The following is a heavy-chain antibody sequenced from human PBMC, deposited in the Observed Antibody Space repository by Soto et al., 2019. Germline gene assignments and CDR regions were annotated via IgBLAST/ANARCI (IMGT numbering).Heavy chain of an antibody. V-gene: IGHV3-21*01. CDR1: GFTFSSYS. CDR3: ARVVDYCDPYYYYGMDV. J-gene: IGHJ6*02. Sequence: EVQLMESGGGLVKPGGSLRLSCAASGFTFSSYSMNWVRQAPGKGLEWVSSISCSTSYIYYADSVKGRFTISRDNAKNSLYLQMNSLRAEDTAVYYCARVVDYCDPYYYYGMDVWGQGTTVTVSS. D-gene: IGHD3-22*01. CDR2: ISCSTSYI.